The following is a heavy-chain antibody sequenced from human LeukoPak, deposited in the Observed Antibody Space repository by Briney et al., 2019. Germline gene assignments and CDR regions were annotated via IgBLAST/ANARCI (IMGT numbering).Heavy chain of an antibody. CDR3: ARVVEGGSSGWVYYYYYYMDV. D-gene: IGHD6-19*01. V-gene: IGHV3-66*01. CDR2: IYSGGST. J-gene: IGHJ6*03. Sequence: PGGSLRLSCAASGFTVSSNYMSWVRQAPGKGLEWVSVIYSGGSTYYADSVKGRFTISRDNSKNTLYLQMNSLRAEDTAVYYCARVVEGGSSGWVYYYYYYMDVWGKGTTVTISS. CDR1: GFTVSSNY.